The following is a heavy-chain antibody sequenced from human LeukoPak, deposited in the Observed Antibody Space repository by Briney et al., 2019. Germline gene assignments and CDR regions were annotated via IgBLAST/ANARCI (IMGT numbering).Heavy chain of an antibody. D-gene: IGHD3-10*01. V-gene: IGHV3-11*01. J-gene: IGHJ4*02. Sequence: KSGGSLRLSCAASGFTFSDHYMSWIRQAPGKGLEWVSYISSRGDITYYADSVKGRFTVSRDNAKSSLYLQMDTLRAEDTAVYYCAREMGGDYGSGTFFDLWGQGNMVTVSS. CDR3: AREMGGDYGSGTFFDL. CDR1: GFTFSDHY. CDR2: ISSRGDIT.